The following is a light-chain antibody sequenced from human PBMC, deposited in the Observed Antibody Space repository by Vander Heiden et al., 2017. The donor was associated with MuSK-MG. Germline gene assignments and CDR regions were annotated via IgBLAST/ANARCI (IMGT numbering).Light chain of an antibody. CDR2: DNN. CDR1: SANIGAGYD. Sequence: SVLTQPPSVSGAPGQTVTISCTGNSANIGAGYDVHWYQQLPATAPHILVYDNNNRPSGGPPRFSSAKSGTSASLAITGLQAEDEADYYCQSYDRSLSADVVFGGGTRLTVL. J-gene: IGLJ2*01. V-gene: IGLV1-40*01. CDR3: QSYDRSLSADVV.